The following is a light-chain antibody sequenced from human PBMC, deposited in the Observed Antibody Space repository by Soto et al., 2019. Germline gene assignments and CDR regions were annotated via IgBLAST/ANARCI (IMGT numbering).Light chain of an antibody. CDR3: LQDYDYPYT. J-gene: IGKJ2*01. CDR2: AAS. Sequence: AIQMTQSPSSLSASVGDRVTITCRASQGIRDDLAWYQQRPGKAPKLLIYAASNLQSGVPSRFSGSGSGTDFTLIIISLQPEDFATYYCLQDYDYPYTFGQGNKLEIK. V-gene: IGKV1-6*01. CDR1: QGIRDD.